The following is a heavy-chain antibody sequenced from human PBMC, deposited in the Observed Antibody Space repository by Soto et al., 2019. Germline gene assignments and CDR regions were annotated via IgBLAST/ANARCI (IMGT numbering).Heavy chain of an antibody. CDR1: GGSISSSNW. J-gene: IGHJ4*02. Sequence: QVQLQESGPGLVKPSGTLSLTCAVSGGSISSSNWWSWVRQPPGKGLEWIGEIYHSGSTNYNPSLKSRVTISVDKSKNQFSLTLSSVTAADTAVYYCAGASSSPPRAVYYFDYWGQGTLVTVSS. CDR3: AGASSSPPRAVYYFDY. CDR2: IYHSGST. V-gene: IGHV4-4*02. D-gene: IGHD6-6*01.